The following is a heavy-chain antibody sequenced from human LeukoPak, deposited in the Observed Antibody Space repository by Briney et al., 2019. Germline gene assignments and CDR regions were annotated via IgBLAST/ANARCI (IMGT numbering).Heavy chain of an antibody. V-gene: IGHV3-11*04. J-gene: IGHJ6*02. CDR1: GFTFSDYY. Sequence: GGSLRLSCAASGFTFSDYYMSWIRQAPGKGLEWVSYISSSGSTIYYADSVKGRFTVSRDNAKNSLYLQMNSLRAEDTAVYYCARGKRSHDTSGYFHAFYYYGMDVWGQGTTVTVCS. D-gene: IGHD3-22*01. CDR2: ISSSGSTI. CDR3: ARGKRSHDTSGYFHAFYYYGMDV.